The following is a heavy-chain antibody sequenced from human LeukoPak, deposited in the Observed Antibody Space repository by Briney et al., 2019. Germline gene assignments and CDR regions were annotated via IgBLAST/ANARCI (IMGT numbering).Heavy chain of an antibody. V-gene: IGHV3-30*01. J-gene: IGHJ4*02. Sequence: QPGGSLRLSCAASGFGISSFWMSWVRQAPGKGLEWVAVILYDEVNKYYADSVKGRFTISRDNSKNTLYLQMNTLRAEDTAVYYCARDGFNLDYWGQGTLVTVSS. CDR1: GFGISSFW. CDR3: ARDGFNLDY. CDR2: ILYDEVNK. D-gene: IGHD1-14*01.